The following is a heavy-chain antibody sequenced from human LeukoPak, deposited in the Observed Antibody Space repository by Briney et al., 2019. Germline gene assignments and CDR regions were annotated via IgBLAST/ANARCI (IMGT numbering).Heavy chain of an antibody. Sequence: GGSLRLSCAASGFTFSSYEMNWVRQAPGKGLEWVSYISSSGSTIYYADSVKGRFTISRDNAKNSPYLQMNSLRAEDTAVYYCARDPDELLHYFDYWGQGTLVTVSS. V-gene: IGHV3-48*03. CDR3: ARDPDELLHYFDY. CDR1: GFTFSSYE. CDR2: ISSSGSTI. J-gene: IGHJ4*02. D-gene: IGHD2-15*01.